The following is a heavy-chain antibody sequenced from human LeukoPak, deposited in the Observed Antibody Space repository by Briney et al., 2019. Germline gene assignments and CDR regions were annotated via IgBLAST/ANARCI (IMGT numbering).Heavy chain of an antibody. CDR3: AKEGYYYGSGTIGYYFDY. Sequence: TGGSLRLSCAASGFTFSSYAMSWVRQAPGKGLEWVSAISGSGRSTYYADSVKGRFTISRDNSKNTLYLQMNSLRAEDTAVYYCAKEGYYYGSGTIGYYFDYWGQGTLVTVSS. CDR2: ISGSGRST. V-gene: IGHV3-23*01. CDR1: GFTFSSYA. J-gene: IGHJ4*02. D-gene: IGHD3-10*01.